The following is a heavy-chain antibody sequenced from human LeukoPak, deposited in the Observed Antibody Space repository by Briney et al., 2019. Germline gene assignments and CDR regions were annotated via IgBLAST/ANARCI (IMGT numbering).Heavy chain of an antibody. V-gene: IGHV3-74*01. Sequence: PGVSLRLSCAASGFTLSSYWMHWVRQAPGKGLGWVSRISSDGSSTSYADSVKGRFTISRDSAKNTLYLQMNSLRAEDTAVYHCARTTGSKNAFDIWGQGTIVTLSS. J-gene: IGHJ3*02. CDR2: ISSDGSST. D-gene: IGHD1-26*01. CDR1: GFTLSSYW. CDR3: ARTTGSKNAFDI.